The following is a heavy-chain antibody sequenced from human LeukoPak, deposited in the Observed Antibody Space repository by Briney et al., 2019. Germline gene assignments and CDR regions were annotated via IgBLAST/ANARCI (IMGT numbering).Heavy chain of an antibody. V-gene: IGHV4-38-2*01. Sequence: PLETLSLTCAVSNSSISSGYFWGWIRQSPGKGLEWIGSIYHIGKTYYNPSLRSRLIISVDTSKNQLSLSLNSLTAADSALYYCARGAGAFGSSSYHFDYWGQGILVTVSS. CDR3: ARGAGAFGSSSYHFDY. D-gene: IGHD6-6*01. CDR1: NSSISSGYF. J-gene: IGHJ4*02. CDR2: IYHIGKT.